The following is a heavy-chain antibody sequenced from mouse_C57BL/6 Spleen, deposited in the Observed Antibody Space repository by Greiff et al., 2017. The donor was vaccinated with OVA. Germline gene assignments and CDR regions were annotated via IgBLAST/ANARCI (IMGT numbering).Heavy chain of an antibody. J-gene: IGHJ4*01. CDR1: GYTFTSSG. CDR3: ARGPGSMDY. Sequence: QVQLQQSGAELARPGASVKLSCKASGYTFTSSGISWVKQRTGQGLEWIGEIYPRSGNTYYNEKFKGKATLTADKSSSTAYMERRSLTSEDSAVYFCARGPGSMDYWGQGTSVTVSS. V-gene: IGHV1-81*01. CDR2: IYPRSGNT.